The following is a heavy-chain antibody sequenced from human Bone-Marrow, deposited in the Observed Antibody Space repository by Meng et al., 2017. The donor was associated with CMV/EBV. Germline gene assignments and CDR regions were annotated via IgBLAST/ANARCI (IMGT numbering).Heavy chain of an antibody. CDR3: ARRSSIGVVIIRYYFDY. CDR2: IYHSGST. D-gene: IGHD3-3*01. V-gene: IGHV4-4*02. J-gene: IGHJ4*02. CDR1: GGSISSSNW. Sequence: SETLSLTCAVSGGSISSSNWWSWVRQPPGKGLEWIGEIYHSGSTNYNPSLKSRVTISVDTSKNQFSLKLSSVTAADTAVFYCARRSSIGVVIIRYYFDYWGQGTLVTVSS.